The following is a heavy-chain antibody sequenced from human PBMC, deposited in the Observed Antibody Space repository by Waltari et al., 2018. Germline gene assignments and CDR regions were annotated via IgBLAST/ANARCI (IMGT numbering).Heavy chain of an antibody. CDR2: IYHSGST. D-gene: IGHD2-15*01. J-gene: IGHJ6*02. V-gene: IGHV4-30-2*01. CDR3: AREIVYYGMDV. Sequence: WSWIRQPPGKGLEWIGYIYHSGSTYYNPSLKSRVTISVDRSKNQFSLKLSSVTAADTAVYYCAREIVYYGMDVWGQGTTVTVSS.